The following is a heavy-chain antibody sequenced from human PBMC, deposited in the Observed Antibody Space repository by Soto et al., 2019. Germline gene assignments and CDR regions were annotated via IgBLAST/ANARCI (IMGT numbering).Heavy chain of an antibody. CDR3: VSRYCISTSCGFDP. Sequence: EVQLVESGGGLVQPGGSLRLSCAASGFTFSSDWMHWVRQAPGKGLVWISRIDMDGSSTSYADSVKGRFTISRDNAENTLYLQMNSLRAEDTAVYYCVSRYCISTSCGFDPWGQGTLVTVSS. D-gene: IGHD2-2*01. J-gene: IGHJ5*02. V-gene: IGHV3-74*01. CDR1: GFTFSSDW. CDR2: IDMDGSST.